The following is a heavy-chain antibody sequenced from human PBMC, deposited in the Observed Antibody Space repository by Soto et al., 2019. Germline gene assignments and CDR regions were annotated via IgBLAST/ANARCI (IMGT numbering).Heavy chain of an antibody. Sequence: PGGSLRLSCAASGFTFSSYAMHWVRQAPGKGLEWVAVISYDGSNKYYADSVKGRFTISRDNSKNTLYLQMNSLRAEDTAVYYCARDKGRYRYYDSSGYSYDAFDIWGQGTMVTVSS. CDR1: GFTFSSYA. V-gene: IGHV3-30-3*01. CDR3: ARDKGRYRYYDSSGYSYDAFDI. D-gene: IGHD3-22*01. J-gene: IGHJ3*02. CDR2: ISYDGSNK.